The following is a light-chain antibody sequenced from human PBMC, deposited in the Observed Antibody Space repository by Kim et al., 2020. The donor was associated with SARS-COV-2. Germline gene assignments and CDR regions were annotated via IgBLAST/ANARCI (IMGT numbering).Light chain of an antibody. CDR3: QQNSSAPRT. V-gene: IGKV1-39*01. CDR1: QDISRY. CDR2: SSS. J-gene: IGKJ1*01. Sequence: EIQLTQSPSSLSASVGDRVTITCRASQDISRYLKWYQQKPGKAPKLLIYSSSSWQSGVPSRFTGSGSETDFTLTITRLQPEDFATYYCQQNSSAPRTFGQGTKVDIK.